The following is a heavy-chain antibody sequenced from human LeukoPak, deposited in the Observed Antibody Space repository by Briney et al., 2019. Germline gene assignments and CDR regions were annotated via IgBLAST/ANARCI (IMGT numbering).Heavy chain of an antibody. CDR1: GFTFSSYW. D-gene: IGHD6-19*01. CDR3: ARAGVEVAADDYYYYMDV. Sequence: GGSLRLSCAASGFTFSSYWMSWVRQAPGKGLEWVANIKQDGSEKYYVDSVKGRFTISRDNAKNSLYLQMNSLRAEDTAVYYCARAGVEVAADDYYYYMDVWGKGTTVTVSS. J-gene: IGHJ6*03. CDR2: IKQDGSEK. V-gene: IGHV3-7*01.